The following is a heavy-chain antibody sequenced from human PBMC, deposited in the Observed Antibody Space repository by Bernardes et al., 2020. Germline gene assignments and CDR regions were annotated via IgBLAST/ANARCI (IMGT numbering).Heavy chain of an antibody. V-gene: IGHV2-70*01. Sequence: GPTLVKPTQTLTLTCTFSGFSLSTSGMCVSWIRQPPGKALEWLALIDWGDDKYYSTSLKTRLTISKDTSKNQVVLTMSNMDPVDTATYYCARTGDDGGWFSFDYWGQGTLVTVSS. CDR1: GFSLSTSGMC. J-gene: IGHJ4*02. CDR2: IDWGDDK. CDR3: ARTGDDGGWFSFDY. D-gene: IGHD6-19*01.